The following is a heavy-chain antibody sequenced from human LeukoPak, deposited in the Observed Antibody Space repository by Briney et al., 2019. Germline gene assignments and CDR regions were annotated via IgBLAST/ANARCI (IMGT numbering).Heavy chain of an antibody. CDR3: ARDGLYCSGGSCPDAFDI. D-gene: IGHD2-15*01. Sequence: GGSLRLSCAASGFTFSSYAMHWVRQAPGKGLEWVAVISYDGSNKYYADSVKGRFTISRDNSKNTLYLQMNSLRAEDTAVYYCARDGLYCSGGSCPDAFDIWGQGTMVTVSS. CDR1: GFTFSSYA. J-gene: IGHJ3*02. CDR2: ISYDGSNK. V-gene: IGHV3-30-3*01.